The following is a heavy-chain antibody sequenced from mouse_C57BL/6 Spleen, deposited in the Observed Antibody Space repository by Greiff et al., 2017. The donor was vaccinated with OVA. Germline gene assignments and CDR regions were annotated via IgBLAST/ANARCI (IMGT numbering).Heavy chain of an antibody. CDR2: IYPGDGDT. Sequence: VQLQESGPELVKPGASVKISCKASGYAFSSSWMNWVKQRPGKGLEWIGRIYPGDGDTNYNGKFKGKATLTADKSSSTAYMQLSSLTSEDSAVYFCARNGEHYWGQGTTLTVSS. J-gene: IGHJ2*01. CDR3: ARNGEHY. CDR1: GYAFSSSW. V-gene: IGHV1-82*01.